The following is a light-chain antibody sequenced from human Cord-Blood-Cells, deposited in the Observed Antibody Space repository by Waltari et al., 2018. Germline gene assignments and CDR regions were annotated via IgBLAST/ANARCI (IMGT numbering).Light chain of an antibody. J-gene: IGLJ3*02. Sequence: QSALTQPASVSGSPGQSITISSTGTSSDVGGYNYVSWYQQHPGKAPKLMIYDVRKRPSGVSNRFSGSKSGNTASLTISGLQAEDEADYYCSSYTSSSTWVFGGGTKLTVL. V-gene: IGLV2-14*01. CDR2: DVR. CDR3: SSYTSSSTWV. CDR1: SSDVGGYNY.